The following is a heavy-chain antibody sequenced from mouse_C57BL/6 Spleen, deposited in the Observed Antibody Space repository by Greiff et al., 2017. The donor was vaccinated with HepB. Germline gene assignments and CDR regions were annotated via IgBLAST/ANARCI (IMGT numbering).Heavy chain of an antibody. CDR1: GFTFSDYG. CDR3: AIYDYDGTMDY. CDR2: ISSGSSTI. Sequence: EVKLVESGGGLVKPGGSLKLSCAASGFTFSDYGMHWVRQAPEKGLEWVAYISSGSSTIYYADTVKGRFTISRDNAKNTLFLQMTSLRSEDTAMYYCAIYDYDGTMDYWGQGTSVTVSS. V-gene: IGHV5-17*01. J-gene: IGHJ4*01. D-gene: IGHD2-4*01.